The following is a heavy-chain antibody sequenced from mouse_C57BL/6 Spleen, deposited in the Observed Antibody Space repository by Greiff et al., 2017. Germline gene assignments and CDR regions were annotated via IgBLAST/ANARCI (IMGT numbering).Heavy chain of an antibody. D-gene: IGHD2-5*01. Sequence: QVQLQQSGAELVMPGASVKLSCKASGYTFTSYWMHWVKQRPGQGLEWIGEIDPSDSYTNYNQKFKGKSTLTVDKSSSTAYMQLSSLTSEDSAVYYCARPYYSNYGGYAMDYWGQGTSVTVSS. J-gene: IGHJ4*01. V-gene: IGHV1-69*01. CDR3: ARPYYSNYGGYAMDY. CDR2: IDPSDSYT. CDR1: GYTFTSYW.